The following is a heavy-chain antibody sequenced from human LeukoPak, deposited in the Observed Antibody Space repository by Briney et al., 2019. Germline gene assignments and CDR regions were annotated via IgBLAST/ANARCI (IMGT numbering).Heavy chain of an antibody. CDR2: ISHDGMNA. CDR1: GLHFSGTA. V-gene: IGHV3-23*01. D-gene: IGHD6-19*01. Sequence: XXGSLRLSCAASGLHFSGTAMSWVRQAPGKGLEWVSAISHDGMNAYYADSVEGRFTISRDNSKKTVSLEMSSLTAADTGVYYCAKDGAQYSSGPECDPRGQGALVTVSP. CDR3: AKDGAQYSSGPECDP. J-gene: IGHJ5*02.